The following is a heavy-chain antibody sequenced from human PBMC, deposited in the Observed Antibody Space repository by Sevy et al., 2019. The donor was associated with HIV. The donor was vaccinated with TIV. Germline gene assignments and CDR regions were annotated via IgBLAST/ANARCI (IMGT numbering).Heavy chain of an antibody. D-gene: IGHD3-3*01. J-gene: IGHJ5*02. CDR3: ALNPSSDFWSRYYH. CDR2: IYYSGST. CDR1: GGSISSYY. V-gene: IGHV4-59*01. Sequence: SETLSLTCTVSGGSISSYYWSWIRQPPGKGLEWIGYIYYSGSTNYNPSLKSRVTISVDTSKNQFSLKLSSVTAADTAVYYCALNPSSDFWSRYYHWGQGTLVTVSS.